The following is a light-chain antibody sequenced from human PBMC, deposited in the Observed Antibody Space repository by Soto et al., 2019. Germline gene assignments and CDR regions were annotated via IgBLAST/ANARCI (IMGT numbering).Light chain of an antibody. CDR1: QSIRTW. V-gene: IGKV1-5*03. CDR3: QQYNSYWT. CDR2: KAS. Sequence: QVTRVPTYLSSAVVDIVTIAFRASQSIRTWLAWYQQKPGSAPKLLIYKASTLDSGVPSRFSGNGSGTDFALTINNVQTEDCATYYCQQYNSYWTFGLGTKVDIK. J-gene: IGKJ1*01.